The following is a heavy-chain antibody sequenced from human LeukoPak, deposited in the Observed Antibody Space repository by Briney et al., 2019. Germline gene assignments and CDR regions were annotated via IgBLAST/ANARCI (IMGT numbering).Heavy chain of an antibody. Sequence: SETLSLTAAVHGGSFTGSYWSWIRRPPGKGLGWSGEIIHSGGTIYNASPESRVIISVEASNNQSSLKLISITAAETAVYYCAGGGTEYSYSDGYSVGNDGWGTLATVT. CDR1: GGSFTGSY. D-gene: IGHD5-18*01. J-gene: IGHJ6*03. CDR3: AGGGTEYSYSDGYSVGNDG. V-gene: IGHV4-34*01. CDR2: IIHSGGT.